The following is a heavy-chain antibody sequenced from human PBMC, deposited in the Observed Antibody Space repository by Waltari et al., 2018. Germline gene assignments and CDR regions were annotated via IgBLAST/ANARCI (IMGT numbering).Heavy chain of an antibody. J-gene: IGHJ4*02. CDR2: INHSGST. D-gene: IGHD6-19*01. CDR1: GGSFSGYY. V-gene: IGHV4-34*01. Sequence: QLQLQEAGPGLVKPSETLSLTCAVYGGSFSGYYWSWIRQPPGKGLEWIGEINHSGSTNYNPSLKSRVTISVDTSKNQFALKLSSVTAADTAVYYCARVVRGSSGWYGGIDYWGQGTLVTVSS. CDR3: ARVVRGSSGWYGGIDY.